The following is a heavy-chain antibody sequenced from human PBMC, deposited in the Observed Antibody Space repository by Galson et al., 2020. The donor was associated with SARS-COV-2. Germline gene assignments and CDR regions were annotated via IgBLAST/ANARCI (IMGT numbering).Heavy chain of an antibody. V-gene: IGHV4-4*07. J-gene: IGHJ4*02. CDR2: IYTSGST. CDR1: GGSISSYY. CDR3: AGGYSYGNDY. Sequence: ETSETLSLTCTVSGGSISSYYWSWSRQPAGKGLEWIGHIYTSGSTNYNPSLKSRVTISVDTSKNQFSLKLSPVTAADTAVYYCAGGYSYGNDYWGQGTLVTVSS. D-gene: IGHD5-18*01.